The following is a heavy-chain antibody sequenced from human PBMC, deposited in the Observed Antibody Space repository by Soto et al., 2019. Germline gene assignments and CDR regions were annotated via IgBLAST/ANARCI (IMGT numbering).Heavy chain of an antibody. Sequence: GSLRLSCAASGFSFSSYWMSWVRQAPGKGLQWVANIKQDGSQKYYVNSVKGRFTIYRDNVKNSLYLKMNSLRAEDTAIYYCARPYCSGGSCYNWFDRWGQGTLVTVSS. CDR1: GFSFSSYW. J-gene: IGHJ5*02. CDR3: ARPYCSGGSCYNWFDR. V-gene: IGHV3-7*03. D-gene: IGHD2-15*01. CDR2: IKQDGSQK.